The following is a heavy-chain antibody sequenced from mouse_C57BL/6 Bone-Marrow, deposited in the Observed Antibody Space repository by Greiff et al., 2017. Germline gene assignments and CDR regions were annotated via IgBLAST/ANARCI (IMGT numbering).Heavy chain of an antibody. D-gene: IGHD2-5*01. V-gene: IGHV5-12*01. CDR3: ARHDYSNAWFAY. CDR1: GFTFSDYY. CDR2: ISNGGGST. Sequence: EVQRVESGGGLVQPGGSLKLSCAASGFTFSDYYMYWVRQTPEKRLEWVAYISNGGGSTYYPDTVKGRFTISRDNAKNTLYLQMSRLKSEDTAMYYCARHDYSNAWFAYWGQGTLVTVSA. J-gene: IGHJ3*01.